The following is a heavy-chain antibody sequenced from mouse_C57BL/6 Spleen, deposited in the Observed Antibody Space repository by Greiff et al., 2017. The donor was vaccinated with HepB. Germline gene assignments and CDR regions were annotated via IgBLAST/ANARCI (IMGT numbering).Heavy chain of an antibody. D-gene: IGHD1-1*01. Sequence: EVQLQQSGAELVKPGASVKLSCTASGFNIKDYYMHWVKQRTEQGLEWIGRIDPEDGETKYAPKFQGKATITADTSSNTAYLKLSSLASEDTAVYYCARDYYGSSPAWFAYWGQGTLVTVSA. J-gene: IGHJ3*01. CDR3: ARDYYGSSPAWFAY. V-gene: IGHV14-2*01. CDR2: IDPEDGET. CDR1: GFNIKDYY.